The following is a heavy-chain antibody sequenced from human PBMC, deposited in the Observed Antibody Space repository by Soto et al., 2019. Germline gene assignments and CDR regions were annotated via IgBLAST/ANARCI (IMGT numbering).Heavy chain of an antibody. CDR3: AKVLEGGYSSGSLLYFQH. CDR1: GFTFSSYA. CDR2: ISGSGGST. J-gene: IGHJ1*01. Sequence: GGSLRLSCAASGFTFSSYAMSWVRQAPGKGLEWVSAISGSGGSTYYADSVKGRFTISRDNSKNTLYLQMNSLRAEDTAVYYWAKVLEGGYSSGSLLYFQHWGQGTLVTVSS. D-gene: IGHD6-19*01. V-gene: IGHV3-23*01.